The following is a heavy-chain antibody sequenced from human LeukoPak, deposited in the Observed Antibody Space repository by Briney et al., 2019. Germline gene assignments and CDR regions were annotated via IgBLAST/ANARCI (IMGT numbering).Heavy chain of an antibody. D-gene: IGHD5-12*01. CDR3: ARVVVTTDYYYYYMDV. CDR1: GGPLNLYY. V-gene: IGHV4-59*07. CDR2: IYYSGST. J-gene: IGHJ6*03. Sequence: SDTLSLTCTVSGGPLNLYYGSGPPRPPGKGLEWIGYIYYSGSTNYNPSLKSRVTISVDTSKNQFSLKLSSVTAADTAVYYCARVVVTTDYYYYYMDVWGKGTTVTISS.